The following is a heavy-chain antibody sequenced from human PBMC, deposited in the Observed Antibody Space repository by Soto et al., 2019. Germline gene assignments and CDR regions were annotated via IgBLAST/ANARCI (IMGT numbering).Heavy chain of an antibody. J-gene: IGHJ4*02. CDR1: GFTFSSYA. D-gene: IGHD5-18*01. CDR2: ISGSGGST. Sequence: PGGPLRLSCAASGFTFSSYAMSWVRQAPGKGLEWVSAISGSGGSTYYADSVKGRFTISRDNSKNTLYLQMNSLRAEDTAVYYCASPGYSYGYFDYWGQGTLVTVSS. CDR3: ASPGYSYGYFDY. V-gene: IGHV3-23*01.